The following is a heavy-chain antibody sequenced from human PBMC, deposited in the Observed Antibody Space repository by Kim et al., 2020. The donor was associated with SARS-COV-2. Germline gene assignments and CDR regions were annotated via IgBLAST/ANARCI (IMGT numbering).Heavy chain of an antibody. CDR2: ISSSGYYI. V-gene: IGHV3-21*01. Sequence: GGSLRPSCAASGFTFSDYRMNWVRQAPGKGLEWVSSISSSGYYIYYADSVKGRFTISRDNAENSLYLQMSSLTAEDTAVYYCARGRGSCSPTSCFDNWFDSWGQGTLVTVSS. CDR3: ARGRGSCSPTSCFDNWFDS. D-gene: IGHD2-2*01. J-gene: IGHJ5*01. CDR1: GFTFSDYR.